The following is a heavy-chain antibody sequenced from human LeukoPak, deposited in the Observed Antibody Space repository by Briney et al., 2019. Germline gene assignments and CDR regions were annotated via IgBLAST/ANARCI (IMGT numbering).Heavy chain of an antibody. CDR2: IYHSGST. J-gene: IGHJ4*02. D-gene: IGHD1-1*01. V-gene: IGHV4-30-2*01. CDR1: GGSISSGGYS. Sequence: SETLSLTCAVSGGSISSGGYSWSWIRQPPGKGLEWIGYIYHSGSTYYNPSLKSRVTISVDRSKNQFSLKLSSVTAADTAVYYCASGEGNTFDYWGQGTLVTVSS. CDR3: ASGEGNTFDY.